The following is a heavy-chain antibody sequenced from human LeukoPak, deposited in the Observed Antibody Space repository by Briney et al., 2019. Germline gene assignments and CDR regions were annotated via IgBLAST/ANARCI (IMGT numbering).Heavy chain of an antibody. CDR3: ARGFDSSGYSTDY. CDR1: GGSISSYY. D-gene: IGHD3-22*01. Sequence: PTETLSLTCTVSGGSISSYYWSWIRQPPGKGLEWIGYIYYSGSTNYNPSLKSRVTISVDTSKNQFSLKLSSVTAADTAVYYCARGFDSSGYSTDYWGQGTLVTVSS. V-gene: IGHV4-59*01. CDR2: IYYSGST. J-gene: IGHJ4*02.